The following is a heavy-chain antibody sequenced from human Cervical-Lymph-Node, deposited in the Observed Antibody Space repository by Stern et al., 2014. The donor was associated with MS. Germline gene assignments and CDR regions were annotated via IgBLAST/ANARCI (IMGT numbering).Heavy chain of an antibody. J-gene: IGHJ4*02. D-gene: IGHD2-21*01. V-gene: IGHV2-70*01. CDR3: VRAREGYYFDY. Sequence: QVTLRESGPALVKPTQTLTLTCTFSGFSLSTTGMCLSWIRKPPGKALEWLALLDWDGDKYYSTALKTRLTISKDTSKNQVVLTMTNMAPLDTATYFCVRAREGYYFDYWGQGIPVTVSS. CDR2: LDWDGDK. CDR1: GFSLSTTGMC.